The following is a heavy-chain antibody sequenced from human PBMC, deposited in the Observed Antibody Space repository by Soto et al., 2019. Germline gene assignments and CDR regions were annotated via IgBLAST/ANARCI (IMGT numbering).Heavy chain of an antibody. D-gene: IGHD2-2*01. CDR2: IYYSGST. V-gene: IGHV4-59*08. CDR3: ARARYQLLPHYFDY. J-gene: IGHJ4*02. CDR1: GGSISSYY. Sequence: TSETLSLTCTVSGGSISSYYWSWIRQPPGKGLEWIGYIYYSGSTNYNPSLKSRVTISVDTSKNQFSLKLSSVTAADTAVYYCARARYQLLPHYFDYWGQGTLVTVSS.